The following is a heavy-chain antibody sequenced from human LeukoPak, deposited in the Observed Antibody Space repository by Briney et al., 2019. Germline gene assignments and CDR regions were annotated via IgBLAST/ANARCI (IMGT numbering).Heavy chain of an antibody. D-gene: IGHD6-19*01. CDR2: ILHNGTT. J-gene: IGHJ4*02. CDR1: GGSVNNYF. V-gene: IGHV4-59*08. CDR3: ARSGIAVAGGIDY. Sequence: SETLSLTCTVSGGSVNNYFWSWIRQPTGKTLEWIGYILHNGTTNFNPSLKSRAVMSLDKSKNQISLRLSSVTAADTAVYYCARSGIAVAGGIDYWAREPWSPSPQ.